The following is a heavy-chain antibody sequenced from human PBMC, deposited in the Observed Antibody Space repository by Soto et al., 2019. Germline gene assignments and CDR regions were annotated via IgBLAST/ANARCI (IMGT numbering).Heavy chain of an antibody. V-gene: IGHV3-23*01. CDR1: GFTFSSCA. CDR2: ISGSGGTT. CDR3: AKGPYTDSGSWLDP. Sequence: GGSLRLSCAASGFTFSSCAMSWVRQAPGKGLEWVSVISGSGGTTYHADSVKGRFTISRDNSKNTLYLQMNSLRTEDTAVYYCAKGPYTDSGSWLDPWGQGTLVTVSS. J-gene: IGHJ5*02. D-gene: IGHD2-21*02.